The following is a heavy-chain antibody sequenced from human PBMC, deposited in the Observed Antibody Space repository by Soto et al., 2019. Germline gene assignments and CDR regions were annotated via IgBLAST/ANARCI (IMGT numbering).Heavy chain of an antibody. J-gene: IGHJ6*02. Sequence: GGSLRLSCAASGFTFSSYGMHWVRQAPGKGLEWVAVISYDGSNKYYADSVKGRFTISRDNSKNTLYLQVNSLRAEDTAVYYCAKGSGSGWRYYYYYGMDVWGQGTTVTVSS. CDR3: AKGSGSGWRYYYYYGMDV. CDR2: ISYDGSNK. CDR1: GFTFSSYG. D-gene: IGHD6-19*01. V-gene: IGHV3-30*18.